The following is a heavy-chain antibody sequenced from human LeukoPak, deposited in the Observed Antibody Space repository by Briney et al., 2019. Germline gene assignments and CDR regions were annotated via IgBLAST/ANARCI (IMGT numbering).Heavy chain of an antibody. CDR1: GFTFTSYW. Sequence: GGSLRLSCAVSGFTFTSYWMSWVRQAPGKGLEWVADINEDGSYKFHADSVKGRLTISRDNAKNSLYLQMNSLRADDTAVYYCARDATRGGDNDYWGQGTRVIVSS. CDR2: INEDGSYK. CDR3: ARDATRGGDNDY. D-gene: IGHD2-21*02. V-gene: IGHV3-7*01. J-gene: IGHJ4*02.